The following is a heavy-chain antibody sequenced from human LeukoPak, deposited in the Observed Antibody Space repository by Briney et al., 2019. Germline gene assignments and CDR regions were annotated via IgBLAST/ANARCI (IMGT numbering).Heavy chain of an antibody. CDR1: GGSISSSSYY. CDR2: IYYSGST. CDR3: ARQDIAFYDFWSGSYTPDAFDI. V-gene: IGHV4-39*01. J-gene: IGHJ3*02. Sequence: PSETLSLTCTVSGGSISSSSYYWGWIRQPPGKGLEWIGSIYYSGSTYYNPSLKSRVTISVDTSENQFSLKLSSVTAADTAVYYCARQDIAFYDFWSGSYTPDAFDIWGQGTMVTVSS. D-gene: IGHD3-3*01.